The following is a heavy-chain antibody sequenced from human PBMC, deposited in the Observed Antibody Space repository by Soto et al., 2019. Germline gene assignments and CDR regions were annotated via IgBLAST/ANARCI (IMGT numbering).Heavy chain of an antibody. V-gene: IGHV3-33*01. CDR1: GFTFSSYG. Sequence: GGSLRLSCAASGFTFSSYGMHWVRQAPGKGLEWVAVIWYDGSNKYYADSVKGRFTISRDNSKNTLYLQMNSLRAEDTAVYYCARDKERVLMVFRYYYMDVWGKGTTVTVSS. J-gene: IGHJ6*03. CDR3: ARDKERVLMVFRYYYMDV. CDR2: IWYDGSNK. D-gene: IGHD2-8*01.